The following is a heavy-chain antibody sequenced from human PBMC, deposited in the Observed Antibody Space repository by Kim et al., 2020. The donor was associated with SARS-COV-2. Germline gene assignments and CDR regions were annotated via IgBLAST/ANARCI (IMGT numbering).Heavy chain of an antibody. J-gene: IGHJ4*02. Sequence: NPSLQRRITISVGTSTNQFSLKLSSVTAADTAVYYCARGGDSSGWYYFDYWGQGTLFTVSS. CDR3: ARGGDSSGWYYFDY. V-gene: IGHV4-34*01. D-gene: IGHD6-19*01.